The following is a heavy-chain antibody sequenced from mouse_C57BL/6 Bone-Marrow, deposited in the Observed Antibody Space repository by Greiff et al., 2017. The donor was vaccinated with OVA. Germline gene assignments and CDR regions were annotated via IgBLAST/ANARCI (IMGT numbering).Heavy chain of an antibody. V-gene: IGHV3-6*01. CDR2: ISYDGSN. J-gene: IGHJ2*01. D-gene: IGHD2-5*01. Sequence: ESGPGLVKPSQSLSLTCSVTGYSITSGYYWNWIRQFPGNKLEWMGYISYDGSNNYNPSLKNRISITRDTSKNQFFLKLNSVTTEDTATYYCARGLYYSKDYFDYWGQGTTLTVSS. CDR1: GYSITSGYY. CDR3: ARGLYYSKDYFDY.